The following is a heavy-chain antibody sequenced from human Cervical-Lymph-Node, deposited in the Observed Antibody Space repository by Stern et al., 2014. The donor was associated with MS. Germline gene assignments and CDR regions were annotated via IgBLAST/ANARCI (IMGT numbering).Heavy chain of an antibody. J-gene: IGHJ4*02. CDR3: AREALYGANSVFGFDY. D-gene: IGHD4-23*01. V-gene: IGHV3-66*01. Sequence: EVQLVESGGGLVQPGGSLRLSCAASGFTVSSNYMSWVRQAPGKGLECVSVIDSGTNTDYLHSVKGRFTISRDNSKNTIYLEMNSLRAEDTAVYYCAREALYGANSVFGFDYWGQGTLVTVSS. CDR2: IDSGTNT. CDR1: GFTVSSNY.